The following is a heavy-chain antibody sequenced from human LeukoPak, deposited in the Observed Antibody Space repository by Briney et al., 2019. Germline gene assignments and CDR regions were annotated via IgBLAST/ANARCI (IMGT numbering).Heavy chain of an antibody. D-gene: IGHD3-9*01. Sequence: SETLSLTCSVSGGSISSYYWSWIRQPPGKGLEWIGYIYYSGSTNYNPSLKSRLTISVDTSKNQFSLKLSSVTAADTALYYCARLTYDNWFDPWGQGTLVTVSS. V-gene: IGHV4-59*01. J-gene: IGHJ5*02. CDR2: IYYSGST. CDR1: GGSISSYY. CDR3: ARLTYDNWFDP.